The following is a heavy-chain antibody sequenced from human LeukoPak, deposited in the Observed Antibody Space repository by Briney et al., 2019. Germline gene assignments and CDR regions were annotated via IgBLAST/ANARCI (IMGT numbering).Heavy chain of an antibody. CDR3: ARDPRSAGSARDGYNYWAFDI. CDR2: IYYSGST. J-gene: IGHJ3*02. Sequence: PSETLSLTCTVSGGSISSYYWSWIRQPPGKGLEWIGYIYYSGSTNYNPSLKSRVTISVDTSRNQFSLKLSSVTAADTAVYYCARDPRSAGSARDGYNYWAFDIWGQGTMVTVSS. CDR1: GGSISSYY. D-gene: IGHD5-24*01. V-gene: IGHV4-59*01.